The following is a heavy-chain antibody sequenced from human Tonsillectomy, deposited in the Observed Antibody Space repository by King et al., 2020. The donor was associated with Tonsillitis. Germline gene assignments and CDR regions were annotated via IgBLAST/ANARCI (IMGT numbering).Heavy chain of an antibody. CDR2: IHYSGST. J-gene: IGHJ4*02. CDR1: GGSISSSSHY. CDR3: ARVGGSGSQHNDY. V-gene: IGHV4-39*07. Sequence: QLQESGPGLVKPSETLSLTCTVSGGSISSSSHYWGWIRQPPGTGLEWIATIHYSGSTYYNPSLKSRVTMSVDTSKNQFSLTLSSVTAADTAVYYCARVGGSGSQHNDYWGQGTLVTVSS. D-gene: IGHD1-26*01.